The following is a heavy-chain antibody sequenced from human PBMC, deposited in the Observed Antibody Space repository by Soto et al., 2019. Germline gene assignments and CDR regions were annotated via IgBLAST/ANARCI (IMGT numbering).Heavy chain of an antibody. CDR2: ISYDGSNK. CDR1: GFTFSSYG. V-gene: IGHV3-30*18. D-gene: IGHD6-19*01. CDR3: AKDIEVASTNPLHYGMDV. Sequence: HPGGSLRLSCAASGFTFSSYGMHWVRQAPGKGLEWVAVISYDGSNKYYTDSVKGRFTISRDNSKNTLYLQMNSLRAEDTAVYYCAKDIEVASTNPLHYGMDVWGQGTTVTVSS. J-gene: IGHJ6*02.